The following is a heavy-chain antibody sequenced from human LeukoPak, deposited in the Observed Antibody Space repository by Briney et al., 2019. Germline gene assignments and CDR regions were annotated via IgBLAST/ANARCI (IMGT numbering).Heavy chain of an antibody. V-gene: IGHV4-39*07. CDR3: ASVRRGFGESSKYYAYYYMGV. D-gene: IGHD3-10*01. Sequence: SETLSLTCTVSGGSISSSSYYWGWIRQPSGKGLEWIGSIYYSGSTYYNPSLKSRVTISVDTSKNQFSLKLSSVTAADTAVYYCASVRRGFGESSKYYAYYYMGVWGKGTTVTISS. CDR1: GGSISSSSYY. J-gene: IGHJ6*03. CDR2: IYYSGST.